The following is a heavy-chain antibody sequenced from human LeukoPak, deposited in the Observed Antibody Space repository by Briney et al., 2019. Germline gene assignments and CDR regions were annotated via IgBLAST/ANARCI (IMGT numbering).Heavy chain of an antibody. CDR3: ATSWY. CDR2: IKSKTDGGTT. Sequence: GGSLTLSCAASGFTFSNAWMSWVRQAPGKGLEWVGRIKSKTDGGTTDYTAPVKGRFTISRDDSTNTVFLQMNSLNTDDTAVYYCATSWYWGQGTLVTVSA. CDR1: GFTFSNAW. V-gene: IGHV3-15*01. J-gene: IGHJ4*02.